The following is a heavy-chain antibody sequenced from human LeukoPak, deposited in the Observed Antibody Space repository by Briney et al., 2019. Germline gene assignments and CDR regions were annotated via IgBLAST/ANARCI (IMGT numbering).Heavy chain of an antibody. D-gene: IGHD1-26*01. CDR1: GFIFSSYA. Sequence: GGSLRLSCAASGFIFSSYAMNWVRQAPGKGREGVAVISYDGSNKYYADSVKGRFTISRANSKNTLYLQMNSLRAEDTAVYYCAKDSLRERIVGSTTRGVNDYWGQGTLVTVSS. V-gene: IGHV3-30*18. J-gene: IGHJ4*02. CDR2: ISYDGSNK. CDR3: AKDSLRERIVGSTTRGVNDY.